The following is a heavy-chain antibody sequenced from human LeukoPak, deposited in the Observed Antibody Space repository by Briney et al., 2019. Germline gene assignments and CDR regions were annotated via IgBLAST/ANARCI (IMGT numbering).Heavy chain of an antibody. Sequence: GGSLRLSCAPSGFTFTSYAMSWVRQAPGKGLEWVSAISGSGGSTYYADSVKGRFTISRDNSKNTLYLQMNSLRAEDTAVYYCAKDKVAVATGYWGQGTLVTVSS. CDR1: GFTFTSYA. CDR2: ISGSGGST. CDR3: AKDKVAVATGY. J-gene: IGHJ4*02. D-gene: IGHD6-19*01. V-gene: IGHV3-23*01.